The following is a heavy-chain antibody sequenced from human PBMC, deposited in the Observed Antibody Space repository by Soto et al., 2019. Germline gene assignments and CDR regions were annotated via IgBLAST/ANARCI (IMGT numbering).Heavy chain of an antibody. CDR1: GGAINHYD. V-gene: IGHV4-59*12. J-gene: IGHJ3*01. D-gene: IGHD5-12*01. CDR2: ISFSGVT. Sequence: PSETLSLTCIVSGGAINHYDWTWIRQPPGQGLEWIGYISFSGVTDYNPSFKGRVTISTDTPKNQLSLRLNSVSAADTAVYFCARVGGYPLGAFDVWGQATMVTVS. CDR3: ARVGGYPLGAFDV.